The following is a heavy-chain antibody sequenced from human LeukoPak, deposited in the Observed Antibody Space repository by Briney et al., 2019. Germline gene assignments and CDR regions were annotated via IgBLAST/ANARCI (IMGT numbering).Heavy chain of an antibody. Sequence: GGSLRLSCAASGFTFSTYWMNGYRQAPGKGREGVGNINQDASEINYVDSVRGRFTISRDNAKNSLHLQMNSLRAEDTAVYYCATDRDNSDWQKRFDSWGQGTLVTVSS. J-gene: IGHJ4*02. CDR2: INQDASEI. CDR1: GFTFSTYW. CDR3: ATDRDNSDWQKRFDS. V-gene: IGHV3-7*01. D-gene: IGHD2-21*02.